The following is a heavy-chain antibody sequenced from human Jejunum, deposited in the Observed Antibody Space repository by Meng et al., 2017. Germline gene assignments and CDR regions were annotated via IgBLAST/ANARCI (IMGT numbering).Heavy chain of an antibody. CDR2: MYRGGST. CDR3: ARETEVAANLDSMDV. D-gene: IGHD6-19*01. J-gene: IGHJ6*02. CDR1: GFTVSSNY. V-gene: IGHV3-66*02. Sequence: GESLKISCAASGFTVSSNYMSWVRQAPGKGLEWVSMMYRGGSTYYAESVKGRFTISRDNSKNAVYLQMTSLAVADTAVYYCARETEVAANLDSMDVWGQGTTVTVSS.